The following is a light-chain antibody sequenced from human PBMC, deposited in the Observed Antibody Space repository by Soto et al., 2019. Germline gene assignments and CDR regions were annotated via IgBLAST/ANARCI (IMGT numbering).Light chain of an antibody. J-gene: IGLJ1*01. CDR3: SSYSSSSTPHA. CDR1: SSDIGSHNY. CDR2: DVS. Sequence: QSVLTQPASVSGSPGQSITISCTGTSSDIGSHNYVSWYQQHPGKAPKLMIYDVSNRPSGVSNRFSGSKSGNTASLTISRLQAEDEADYHCSSYSSSSTPHAFGTGTKVTVL. V-gene: IGLV2-14*01.